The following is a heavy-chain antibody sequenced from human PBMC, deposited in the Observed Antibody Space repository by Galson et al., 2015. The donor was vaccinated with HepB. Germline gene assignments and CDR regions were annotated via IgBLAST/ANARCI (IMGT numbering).Heavy chain of an antibody. CDR1: GFNFDDYA. CDR3: AKGGGATWVVDYFDY. Sequence: SLRLSCAVSGFNFDDYAMHWVRQAPGKGLEWVSGLSWNGGSIGYAPSVRGRFTISRDNAKNSLYLQMSSLRPEDTALYYCAKGGGATWVVDYFDYWGQGALVTASS. V-gene: IGHV3-9*01. D-gene: IGHD1-26*01. CDR2: LSWNGGSI. J-gene: IGHJ4*02.